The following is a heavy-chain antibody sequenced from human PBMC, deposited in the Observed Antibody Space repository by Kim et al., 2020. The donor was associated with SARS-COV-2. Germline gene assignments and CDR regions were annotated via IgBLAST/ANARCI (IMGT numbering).Heavy chain of an antibody. CDR3: VKDLPPGIY. Sequence: GGSLRLSCAASGFAFSSYEMNWVRQAPGKGPEWVAYISGNGYGIHYAGSVQGRFTVSRDNAKNSLFLQMNNLRDEDTALYYCVKDLPPGIYWGRGTQVTVSS. D-gene: IGHD3-10*01. CDR2: ISGNGYGI. V-gene: IGHV3-48*03. CDR1: GFAFSSYE. J-gene: IGHJ1*01.